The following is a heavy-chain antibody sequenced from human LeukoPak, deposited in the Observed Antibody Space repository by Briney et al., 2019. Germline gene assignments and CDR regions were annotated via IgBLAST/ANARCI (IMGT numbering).Heavy chain of an antibody. CDR3: SRVWLSSGIYWYFDF. J-gene: IGHJ2*01. V-gene: IGHV4-4*07. D-gene: IGHD3-22*01. CDR2: IYSRWNT. CDR1: GGSISHNY. Sequence: SDTLSLPCTLSGGSISHNYWSWLRQPAAKELAYIGRIYSRWNTNYNPSLTSRVTMSVDTAKNQFSLLLHSVTAADTAVYYCSRVWLSSGIYWYFDFWGRGTLVIVSS.